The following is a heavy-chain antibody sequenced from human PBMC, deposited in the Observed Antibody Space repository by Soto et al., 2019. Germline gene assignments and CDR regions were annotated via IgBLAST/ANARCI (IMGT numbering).Heavy chain of an antibody. CDR3: AAAVTGYDFWSGYYTPYYFDY. J-gene: IGHJ4*02. Sequence: PSVKVSCKASGYTFTSYGISWVRQAPGQGLEWMGWISAYNGNTNYAQKLQGRVTMTTDTSTSTAYMELRSLRSDDTAVYYCAAAVTGYDFWSGYYTPYYFDYWGQGTLVTVSS. V-gene: IGHV1-18*01. CDR1: GYTFTSYG. CDR2: ISAYNGNT. D-gene: IGHD3-3*01.